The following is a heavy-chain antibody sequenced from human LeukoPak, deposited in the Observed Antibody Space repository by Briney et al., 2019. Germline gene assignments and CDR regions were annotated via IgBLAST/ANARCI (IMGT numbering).Heavy chain of an antibody. J-gene: IGHJ3*02. CDR1: GGSFSGYY. D-gene: IGHD3-22*01. CDR3: ARVRGFITMITRPGAFDI. Sequence: SETLSLTCAVCGGSFSGYYWSWIRQPPGKGLEWIGEINHSGSTNYNPSLKSRVTISVDTSKNQFSLKLSSVTAADTAVYYCARVRGFITMITRPGAFDIWGQGTMVTVSS. CDR2: INHSGST. V-gene: IGHV4-34*01.